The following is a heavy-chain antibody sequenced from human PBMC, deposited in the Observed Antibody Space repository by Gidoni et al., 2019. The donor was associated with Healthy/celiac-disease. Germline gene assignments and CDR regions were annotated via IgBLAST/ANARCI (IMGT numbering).Heavy chain of an antibody. J-gene: IGHJ4*02. D-gene: IGHD3-22*01. CDR3: AREATHEEMYYYDSSGYSTFDY. CDR1: GFTFSRYG. CDR2: KWYEGSNK. Sequence: QVQLVESGGGVVQPGRSLRLSCAASGFTFSRYGMHLVRQAPGKGLEWVAVKWYEGSNKYYADSVKGRFTISRDNSKNTLYLQMNSLRAEDTAVYYCAREATHEEMYYYDSSGYSTFDYWGQGTLVTVSS. V-gene: IGHV3-33*01.